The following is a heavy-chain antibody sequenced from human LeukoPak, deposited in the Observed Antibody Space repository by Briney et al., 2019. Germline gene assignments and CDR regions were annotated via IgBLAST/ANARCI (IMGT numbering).Heavy chain of an antibody. CDR3: ARAGHSSGWYTASDS. CDR1: GLTVISDY. D-gene: IGHD6-19*01. J-gene: IGHJ4*02. V-gene: IGHV3-53*01. Sequence: GGSLRLSCAASGLTVISDYMSWVRQAPGKGLEWVSVIYSGGGTYYTDSVRGRFTISRDNSKNTLYLQMNSLRVDDTAMYYCARAGHSSGWYTASDSWGQGTLVTVSS. CDR2: IYSGGGT.